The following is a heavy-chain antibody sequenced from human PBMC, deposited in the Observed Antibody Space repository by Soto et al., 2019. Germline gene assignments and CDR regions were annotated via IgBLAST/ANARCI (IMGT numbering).Heavy chain of an antibody. D-gene: IGHD1-1*01. CDR1: GCTLSNFA. J-gene: IGHJ4*02. V-gene: IGHV3-23*01. CDR3: ANPIPKTGTTFGF. CDR2: ISGSGDDT. Sequence: QLLESGGGFVQPGGSLRLSCVASGCTLSNFAMAWVRQAPGEGLEWVSAISGSGDDTFYADSMKGRFTISRDNTKETLYLQINSLRAEDTAVYYCANPIPKTGTTFGFWGQGTLVTVSS.